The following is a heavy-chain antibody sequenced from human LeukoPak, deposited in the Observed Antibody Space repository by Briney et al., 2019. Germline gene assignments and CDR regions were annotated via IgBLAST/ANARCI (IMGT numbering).Heavy chain of an antibody. CDR2: IWYDGSNK. CDR1: GFTFSSYG. D-gene: IGHD2/OR15-2a*01. J-gene: IGHJ4*02. CDR3: AREANTITPVDY. Sequence: PGGSLRLPCAASGFTFSSYGMHWVRQAPGKGLEWVAVIWYDGSNKYYADSVKGRFTISRDNSKNTLYLQMNSLRAEDTAVYYCAREANTITPVDYWGQGTLVTVSS. V-gene: IGHV3-33*01.